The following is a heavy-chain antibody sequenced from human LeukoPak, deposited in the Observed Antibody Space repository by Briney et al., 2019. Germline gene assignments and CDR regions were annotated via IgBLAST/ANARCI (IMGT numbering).Heavy chain of an antibody. J-gene: IGHJ6*02. CDR3: ARLGDYSYGYGGYGMDV. V-gene: IGHV4-34*01. CDR1: GGSFSGYY. D-gene: IGHD5-18*01. Sequence: PSETLSLTCAVYGGSFSGYYWSWIRQPPGKGLEWIGEINHSGSTNYNPSLKSRVTISVDTSKNQFSLKLSSVTAADTAVYYCARLGDYSYGYGGYGMDVWGQGTTVTVSS. CDR2: INHSGST.